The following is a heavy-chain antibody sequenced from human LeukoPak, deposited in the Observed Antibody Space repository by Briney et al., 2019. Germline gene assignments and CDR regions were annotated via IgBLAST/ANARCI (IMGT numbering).Heavy chain of an antibody. V-gene: IGHV3-7*01. CDR2: IMQDGSEK. J-gene: IGHJ4*02. CDR3: ARDLPLSADIVVVPAAPFDY. CDR1: GFTFSSYW. D-gene: IGHD2-2*01. Sequence: GGSLRLSCAASGFTFSSYWMSWVRQAPGKGLEWVANIMQDGSEKYYVDSAKGRFTISRDNAKNSLYLQMNSLRAEDTAVYYCARDLPLSADIVVVPAAPFDYWGQGTLVTVSS.